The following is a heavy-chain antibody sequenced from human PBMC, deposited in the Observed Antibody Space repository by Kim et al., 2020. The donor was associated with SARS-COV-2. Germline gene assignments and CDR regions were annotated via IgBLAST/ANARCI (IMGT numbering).Heavy chain of an antibody. D-gene: IGHD6-19*01. CDR3: ARDSDWASDY. J-gene: IGHJ4*02. V-gene: IGHV3-7*01. Sequence: EKNYVDSVTGRSTISRNNAKNSLFLHMNNLRAEDTAVYYCARDSDWASDYWGQGTLVTVSS. CDR2: EK.